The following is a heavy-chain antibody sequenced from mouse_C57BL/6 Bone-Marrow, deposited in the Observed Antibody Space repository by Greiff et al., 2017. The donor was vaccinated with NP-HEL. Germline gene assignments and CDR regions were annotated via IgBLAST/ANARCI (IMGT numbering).Heavy chain of an antibody. Sequence: GQVVESGGGLVKPGGSLKLSCAASGFTFSSYAMSWVRQTPEKRLEWVATISDGGSYTYYPDNVKGRFTISRDNAKNNLYLQMSHLKSEDTAMYYCARNYGSIWYFDVWGTGTTVTVSS. CDR2: ISDGGSYT. CDR1: GFTFSSYA. V-gene: IGHV5-4*01. D-gene: IGHD1-1*01. J-gene: IGHJ1*03. CDR3: ARNYGSIWYFDV.